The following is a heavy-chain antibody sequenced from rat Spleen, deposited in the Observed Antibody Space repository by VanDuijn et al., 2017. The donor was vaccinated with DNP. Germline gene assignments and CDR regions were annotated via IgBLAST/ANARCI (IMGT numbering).Heavy chain of an antibody. V-gene: IGHV5-31*01. J-gene: IGHJ2*01. D-gene: IGHD1-11*01. CDR3: AREGDYGGYSAKFDY. CDR2: ITNAGGST. Sequence: EVQLVESGGGLVQPGGSLKLSCVASGFTFNNYWMTWIRQAPGKGLEWVASITNAGGSTYYPDSVKGRFSLSRDNAKSTLYLQMDSLRSEDTATYYCAREGDYGGYSAKFDYWGQGVMVTVSS. CDR1: GFTFNNYW.